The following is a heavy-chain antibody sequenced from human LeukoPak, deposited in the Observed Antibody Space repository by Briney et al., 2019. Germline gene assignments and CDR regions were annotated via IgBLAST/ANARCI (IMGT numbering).Heavy chain of an antibody. J-gene: IGHJ4*02. D-gene: IGHD3-10*01. CDR3: ARDFSGTGLYIDY. CDR1: GYTFTNYG. Sequence: ASVKVSCKASGYTFTNYGISWVRQAPGQGLEWMGWVSAYNGNTSYAQKLQGRVTMTTDTSTSTVYMELRSLRSDDTAVYYCARDFSGTGLYIDYWGQGTLVTVSS. V-gene: IGHV1-18*01. CDR2: VSAYNGNT.